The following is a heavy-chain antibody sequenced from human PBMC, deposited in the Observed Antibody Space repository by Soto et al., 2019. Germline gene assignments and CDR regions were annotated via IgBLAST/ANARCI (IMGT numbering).Heavy chain of an antibody. CDR2: ISGSGGST. D-gene: IGHD3-9*01. CDR3: AKDPRGFSILTGYPPLDY. J-gene: IGHJ4*02. Sequence: GGSLRLSCAASGFTFSSYAMSWVRQAPGKGLEWVSAISGSGGSTYYADSVKGRFTISRDNSKNTLYLQMNSLRAEDTAVYYCAKDPRGFSILTGYPPLDYWGQGTLVTVSS. V-gene: IGHV3-23*01. CDR1: GFTFSSYA.